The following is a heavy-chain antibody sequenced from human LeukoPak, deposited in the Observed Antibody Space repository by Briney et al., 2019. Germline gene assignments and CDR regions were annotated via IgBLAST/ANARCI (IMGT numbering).Heavy chain of an antibody. CDR1: GGTFSSYA. J-gene: IGHJ4*02. D-gene: IGHD6-6*01. CDR2: IIPILGIA. Sequence: SVKVSCKASGGTFSSYAISWVRQAPGQGLEWMGRIIPILGIANYAQKFQGRVTITADKSTSTAYMEPSSLRSEDTAVYYCAREFSSSHIKFDYWGQGTLVTVSS. CDR3: AREFSSSHIKFDY. V-gene: IGHV1-69*04.